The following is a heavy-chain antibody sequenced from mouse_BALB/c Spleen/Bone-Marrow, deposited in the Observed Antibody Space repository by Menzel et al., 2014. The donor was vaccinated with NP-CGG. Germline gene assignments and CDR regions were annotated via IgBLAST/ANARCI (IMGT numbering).Heavy chain of an antibody. CDR1: GFNIKDTY. CDR2: IDPANGNT. Sequence: VQLQQPGAELVKPEASVKLSCTASGFNIKDTYMHWVKQRPEQGLEWIGRIDPANGNTKYDPKFQGKATITADTSSNTAYLQLSSLTSEDTAVYYCAMYYYGSSLFAYWGQGTLVTVSA. V-gene: IGHV14-3*02. CDR3: AMYYYGSSLFAY. D-gene: IGHD1-1*01. J-gene: IGHJ3*01.